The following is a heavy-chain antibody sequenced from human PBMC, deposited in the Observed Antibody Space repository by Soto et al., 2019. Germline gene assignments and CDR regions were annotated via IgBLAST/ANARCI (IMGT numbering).Heavy chain of an antibody. Sequence: GASVKVSCKASGYTFTSYYMHWVRQAPGQGLEWMGIINPSGGSTSYAQKFQGRVTMTRDTSTSTVYMELSSLRSEDTAVYYCAREESSGWSKKLFDYWGQGTLVTVSS. J-gene: IGHJ4*02. CDR2: INPSGGST. D-gene: IGHD6-19*01. CDR3: AREESSGWSKKLFDY. V-gene: IGHV1-46*01. CDR1: GYTFTSYY.